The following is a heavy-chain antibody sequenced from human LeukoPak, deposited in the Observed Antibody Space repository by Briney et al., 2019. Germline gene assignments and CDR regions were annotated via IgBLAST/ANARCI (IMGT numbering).Heavy chain of an antibody. CDR1: GYTFTSYY. Sequence: ASVKVSCKASGYTFTSYYMHWVRQAPGQGLEWMGIINPSGGSTSYAQKFQGRVTMTRDMSTSTVYMELSSLRSEDTAVYYCAREGGRAGGDVWGKGTTVTVSS. CDR2: INPSGGST. CDR3: AREGGRAGGDV. J-gene: IGHJ6*04. D-gene: IGHD1-26*01. V-gene: IGHV1-46*01.